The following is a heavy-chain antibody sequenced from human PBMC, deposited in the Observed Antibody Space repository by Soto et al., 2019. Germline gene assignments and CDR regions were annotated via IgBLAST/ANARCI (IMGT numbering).Heavy chain of an antibody. CDR2: ISYDGSNK. Sequence: QVHLVESGGGVVQPGRSLRLSCAASGFPFTTYGMHWVREGPGKGLEWVAVISYDGSNKFYADSVKGRFAISRDNSKYTLYLQMNSLRPEDTALYYCVGGKYYFDYRGQGTLVIVSS. CDR1: GFPFTTYG. CDR3: VGGKYYFDY. J-gene: IGHJ4*02. V-gene: IGHV3-30*03. D-gene: IGHD3-10*01.